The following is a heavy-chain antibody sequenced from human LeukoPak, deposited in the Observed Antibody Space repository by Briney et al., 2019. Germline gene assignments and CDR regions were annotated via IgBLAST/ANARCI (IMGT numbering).Heavy chain of an antibody. D-gene: IGHD3-10*01. V-gene: IGHV4-39*01. CDR3: ARLDGAVAHLAGSYPDF. J-gene: IGHJ4*02. CDR1: GDSFSNSDFF. CDR2: INYSGTI. Sequence: PSETLSLTCTVSGDSFSNSDFFWGWIRQPPGKGLEWIANINYSGTIYYNPSLKSRVTMSRDTSKNQFSLKVTSVTAADTAVYCCARLDGAVAHLAGSYPDFWGQGILVTVSS.